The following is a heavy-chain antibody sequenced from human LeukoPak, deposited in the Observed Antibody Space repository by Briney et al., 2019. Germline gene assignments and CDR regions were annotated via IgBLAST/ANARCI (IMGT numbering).Heavy chain of an antibody. V-gene: IGHV4-34*01. CDR1: GGSFSGYY. CDR3: ARVGGSGRGYWFDP. CDR2: INHSGST. D-gene: IGHD3-10*01. J-gene: IGHJ5*02. Sequence: PSETLSLTCAVYGGSFSGYYWSWIRQPPGKGLEWIGEINHSGSTNYNPSLKSRVTISVDTSKNQFSLKLSSVTAADTAVYYCARVGGSGRGYWFDPWGQGTLVTVSS.